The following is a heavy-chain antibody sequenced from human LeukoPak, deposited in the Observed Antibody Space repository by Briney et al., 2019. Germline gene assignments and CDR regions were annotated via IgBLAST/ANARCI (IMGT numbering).Heavy chain of an antibody. J-gene: IGHJ4*02. Sequence: PGGSLRLSCAASGFTFSSYGMHWVRQVPGKRLEWVALIWYDGSNKYYSDSVKGRFTISRDNSKNTLYLQMDSLRAEDTAVYYCAREGPRGNSQFDYWGQGTLVTVSS. CDR1: GFTFSSYG. D-gene: IGHD4-23*01. CDR3: AREGPRGNSQFDY. CDR2: IWYDGSNK. V-gene: IGHV3-33*01.